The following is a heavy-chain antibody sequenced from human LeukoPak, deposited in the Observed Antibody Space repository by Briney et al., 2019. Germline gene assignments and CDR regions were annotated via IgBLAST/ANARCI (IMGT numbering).Heavy chain of an antibody. J-gene: IGHJ4*02. V-gene: IGHV1-2*06. CDR3: ARARPAIAVAGTRVVDY. CDR1: GYTFTRYY. Sequence: ASVKVSCKASGYTFTRYYMHWVRQAPGQGLEWMGRINPNSGGTNYAQKFQGRVTMTRDTSISTAYMELSRLRSDDTAVYYCARARPAIAVAGTRVVDYLGQGTLVTVSS. D-gene: IGHD6-19*01. CDR2: INPNSGGT.